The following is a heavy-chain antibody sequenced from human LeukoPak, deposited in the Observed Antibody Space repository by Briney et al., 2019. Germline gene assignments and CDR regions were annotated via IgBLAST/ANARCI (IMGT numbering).Heavy chain of an antibody. D-gene: IGHD2-15*01. J-gene: IGHJ5*02. CDR1: GFTFGIYT. CDR3: ASTPAGWFDP. CDR2: ITSTSSYI. V-gene: IGHV3-21*01. Sequence: GGSLRLSCAASGFTFGIYTMNWVRQAPGKGLEWVSSITSTSSYIYYADSVKGRFTISRDNAKSSPYLQMNSLRAEDTAVYFCASTPAGWFDPWGQGTLVTVSS.